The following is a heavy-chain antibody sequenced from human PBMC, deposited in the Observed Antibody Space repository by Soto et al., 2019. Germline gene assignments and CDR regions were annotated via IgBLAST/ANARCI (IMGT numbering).Heavy chain of an antibody. CDR3: ARYWREDYYGMDV. Sequence: GGSLRLSCAASGFTLNNYFMSWVRQAPGKGLEWVANIKQDGSEIYYVDSVKGRFTISRDNTKNSLYLQMSGLRAEDTAVYYCARYWREDYYGMDVWGQGTTVTVSS. V-gene: IGHV3-7*03. CDR1: GFTLNNYF. D-gene: IGHD1-26*01. CDR2: IKQDGSEI. J-gene: IGHJ6*02.